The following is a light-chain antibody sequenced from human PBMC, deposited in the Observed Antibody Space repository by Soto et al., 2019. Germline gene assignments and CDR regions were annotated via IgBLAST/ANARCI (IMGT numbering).Light chain of an antibody. V-gene: IGKV3-20*01. CDR2: GAS. CDR3: QQYGRSPFT. J-gene: IGKJ2*01. CDR1: QGISSW. Sequence: TQSPSSVSASVGDGVTITCRASQGISSWLAWFQQKPGLAPRLLIHGASTRASGVPDRFTGGGSGTDFVLTISRVEPEDFAVYYCQQYGRSPFTFGQGTKLQIK.